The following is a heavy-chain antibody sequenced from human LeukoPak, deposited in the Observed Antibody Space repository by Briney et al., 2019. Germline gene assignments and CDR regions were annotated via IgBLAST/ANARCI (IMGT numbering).Heavy chain of an antibody. V-gene: IGHV3-30*19. D-gene: IGHD3-22*01. CDR2: ISYDGSNK. J-gene: IGHJ4*02. CDR3: ARVGSSGSFDY. Sequence: GGSLRLSCAASEFTFSRYGMHWVRQAPGKGLEWVAVISYDGSNKYYADSVKGRFTISRDNSKNTLYLQMNSLRAEDTAVYYCARVGSSGSFDYWGQGTLVTVSS. CDR1: EFTFSRYG.